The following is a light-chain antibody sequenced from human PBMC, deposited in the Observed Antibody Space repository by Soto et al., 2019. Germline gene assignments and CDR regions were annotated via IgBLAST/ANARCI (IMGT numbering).Light chain of an antibody. CDR1: QSVSSY. CDR3: QQYGSSSIT. CDR2: GAS. J-gene: IGKJ5*01. Sequence: EIVLTQSPGSLSLSPGERATLSCRASQSVSSYLAWYQQKPGQATRLLIYGASSRATGIPDRFSGSGSGTDFTLTISRLEPEDFAVYYCQQYGSSSITFGQGTRLEIK. V-gene: IGKV3-20*01.